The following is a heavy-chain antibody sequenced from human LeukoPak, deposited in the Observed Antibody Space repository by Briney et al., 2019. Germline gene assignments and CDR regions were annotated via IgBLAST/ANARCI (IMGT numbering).Heavy chain of an antibody. Sequence: GASLRLSCVVSGFTFSSFAMSWVRQAPGRGLEWVSTISSSGSTTYYIDSVKGRFTISRDNSRNTLYLQLNSLRGEDTAVYYCARETPAFDYWGQGTLVTVS. CDR3: ARETPAFDY. V-gene: IGHV3-23*01. J-gene: IGHJ4*02. CDR1: GFTFSSFA. D-gene: IGHD4-23*01. CDR2: ISSSGSTT.